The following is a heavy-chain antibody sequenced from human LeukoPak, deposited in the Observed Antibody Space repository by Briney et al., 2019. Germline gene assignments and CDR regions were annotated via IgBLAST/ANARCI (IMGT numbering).Heavy chain of an antibody. J-gene: IGHJ6*03. D-gene: IGHD6-19*01. Sequence: GGSLRLSCAASGFTFSSCWMSWVRQAPGKGREWVANIKQDGSEKYYGDSVKGRFTISRENAKNSLYLQMNSLRAEDTAVYYCARGTEQWLVKGYYYYYYMDVWGKGTTVTVSS. V-gene: IGHV3-7*01. CDR2: IKQDGSEK. CDR1: GFTFSSCW. CDR3: ARGTEQWLVKGYYYYYYMDV.